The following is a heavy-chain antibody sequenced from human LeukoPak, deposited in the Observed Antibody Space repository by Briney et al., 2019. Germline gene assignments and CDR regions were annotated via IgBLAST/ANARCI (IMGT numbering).Heavy chain of an antibody. CDR3: ATSSFYGQL. D-gene: IGHD2/OR15-2a*01. J-gene: IGHJ1*01. V-gene: IGHV3-11*01. CDR2: IATGGYTL. CDR1: GFSFSDTY. Sequence: PGGSLRLSCAGSGFSFSDTYMSWLRQAPGKGLEWIAYIATGGYTLDYADSVRGRFTVSRDNAKNSLYLQMNSLRVEDTAVYYCATSSFYGQLWGQGTLVTVSS.